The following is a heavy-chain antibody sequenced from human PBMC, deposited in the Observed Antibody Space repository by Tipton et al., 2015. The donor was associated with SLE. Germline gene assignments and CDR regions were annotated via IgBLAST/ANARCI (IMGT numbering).Heavy chain of an antibody. V-gene: IGHV1-18*01. D-gene: IGHD2-8*02. Sequence: QVQLVQSGAEVKKPGASVKVSCKASGYTFSSYGTSWVRQAPGQGLEWMGWISPNNGDTKYAQTFQGRVTMTTDTSTSTSYMALRSPRSDDTAIYYCARECSGTGCLDYWGQGTLVTVSS. CDR2: ISPNNGDT. CDR1: GYTFSSYG. CDR3: ARECSGTGCLDY. J-gene: IGHJ4*02.